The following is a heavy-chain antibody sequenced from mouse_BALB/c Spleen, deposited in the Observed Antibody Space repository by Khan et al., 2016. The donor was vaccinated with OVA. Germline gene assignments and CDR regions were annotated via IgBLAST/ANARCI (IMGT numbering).Heavy chain of an antibody. CDR2: INPSNGYT. Sequence: VQLQQSGAELARPGASVKMSYKASGYTFTSYTIHWIKKRPGQGLEWIGYINPSNGYTNYNQKFKDKATLTTDKSSTTAYLQLSSLTSDHSEVSNCVRDGAYHRNDGWFAYWGQGTLVTGSA. D-gene: IGHD2-14*01. CDR1: GYTFTSYT. V-gene: IGHV1-4*01. J-gene: IGHJ3*01. CDR3: VRDGAYHRNDGWFAY.